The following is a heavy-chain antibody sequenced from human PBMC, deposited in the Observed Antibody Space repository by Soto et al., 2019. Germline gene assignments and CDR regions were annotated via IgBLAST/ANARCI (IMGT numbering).Heavy chain of an antibody. D-gene: IGHD5-18*01. CDR3: ARVEAPLIHSDHYY. CDR2: IWYDGTNT. CDR1: GFSFSTYG. J-gene: IGHJ6*01. Sequence: QVQLVESGGGVVRPGRSLRLACEASGFSFSTYGMHWVRQAPGKGLQWVAVIWYDGTNTYYADSVKGRFTISRDNSKDTLYLEMNNLRAEDTAVYYCARVEAPLIHSDHYY. V-gene: IGHV3-33*01.